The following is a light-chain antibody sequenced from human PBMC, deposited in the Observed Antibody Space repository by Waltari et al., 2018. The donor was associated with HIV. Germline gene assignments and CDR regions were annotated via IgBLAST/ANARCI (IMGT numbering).Light chain of an antibody. J-gene: IGLJ2*01. CDR2: RSD. V-gene: IGLV1-44*01. CDR1: GPTLGTIP. Sequence: QSVLTQPPSASGTPGQRVTKSCSGSGPTLGTIPVNWYQQLAGSAPKLLIYRSDLRPSGVPDRFSGSKSATSASLAISGLQSEDEATYYCASWDDSLNGVIFGGGTELTVL. CDR3: ASWDDSLNGVI.